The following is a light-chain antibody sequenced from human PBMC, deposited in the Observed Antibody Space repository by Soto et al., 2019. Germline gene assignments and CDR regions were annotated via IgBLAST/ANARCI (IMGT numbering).Light chain of an antibody. CDR2: DNT. V-gene: IGLV1-40*01. J-gene: IGLJ2*01. CDR3: QSFDSSFIGLV. Sequence: QSVLTQPPSVTGAPGQRVTISCTGSNSNIGADYGVHWYQQFPETAPKLLIYDNTNRPSGVPDRLSGSKSGTSASLAITGLQAEDEADYYCQSFDSSFIGLVFGGGTKLTVL. CDR1: NSNIGADYG.